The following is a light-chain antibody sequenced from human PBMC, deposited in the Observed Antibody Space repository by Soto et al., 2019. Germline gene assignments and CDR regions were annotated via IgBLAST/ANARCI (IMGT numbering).Light chain of an antibody. CDR2: GAS. Sequence: EIVLTQSPGTLSLSPGERSTLSFRSSQSVSSSYLAWYQQKPGQAPRLLIYGASTRAAGIPARFSGSGSGTEFTLTISSLQSEDFAVYYCQQYNNWPQTFGQGTKVDIK. J-gene: IGKJ1*01. CDR1: QSVSSSY. CDR3: QQYNNWPQT. V-gene: IGKV3-15*01.